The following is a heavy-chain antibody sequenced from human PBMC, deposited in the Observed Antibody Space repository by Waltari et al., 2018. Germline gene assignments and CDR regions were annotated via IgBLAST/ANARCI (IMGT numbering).Heavy chain of an antibody. D-gene: IGHD6-13*01. CDR1: GYTFTSYG. Sequence: QVQLVQSGAEVKKPGASVKVSCKASGYTFTSYGISWERQAPGQGIELMGGNSAYIGNTDSAPKLQGRVTMTTDTSRSTAYRELRSLRSDDTAVYYCARRVGSSSGNWFDPWGQGTLVTVSS. V-gene: IGHV1-18*01. CDR2: NSAYIGNT. J-gene: IGHJ5*02. CDR3: ARRVGSSSGNWFDP.